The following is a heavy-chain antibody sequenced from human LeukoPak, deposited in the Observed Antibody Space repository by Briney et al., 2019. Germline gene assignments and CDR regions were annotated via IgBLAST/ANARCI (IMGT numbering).Heavy chain of an antibody. D-gene: IGHD2-21*02. J-gene: IGHJ3*02. Sequence: GGSLRLSCAASGFTFSSYGMSWVRQAPGKGLEWVAVISYDGSNKYYADSVKGRFTISRDNSKNTLYLQMNSLRAEDTAVYYCAKDLAHAYCGGDCYPGELGIWGQGTMVTVSS. CDR2: ISYDGSNK. CDR3: AKDLAHAYCGGDCYPGELGI. V-gene: IGHV3-30*18. CDR1: GFTFSSYG.